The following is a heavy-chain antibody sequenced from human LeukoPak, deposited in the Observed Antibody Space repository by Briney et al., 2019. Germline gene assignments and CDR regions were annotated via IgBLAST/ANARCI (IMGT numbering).Heavy chain of an antibody. D-gene: IGHD1-26*01. J-gene: IGHJ4*02. CDR3: ATVAGGTYHFDL. CDR1: GFTVNSHY. CDR2: IYDGGTT. Sequence: PGGSLRLSCAASGFTVNSHYMSWVRQAPGKGLEWVSIIYDGGTTSYEDSVKGRFTISRDNSNNILYLQMSSLRAEDTAVYYCATVAGGTYHFDLWGKRALVTVSS. V-gene: IGHV3-53*01.